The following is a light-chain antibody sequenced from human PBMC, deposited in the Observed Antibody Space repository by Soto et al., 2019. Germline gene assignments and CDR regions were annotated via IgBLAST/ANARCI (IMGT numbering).Light chain of an antibody. J-gene: IGLJ2*01. CDR2: EGS. Sequence: QSALTQPASVSGSPGQSITISCTGTSSDVGSYNLVSWYQRHPGKAPKLMIYEGSKRPSGVSNRFSGSKSGNTASLAISGLQAEDEADYYCCSYAAGSTVVFGGGTKLTVL. CDR3: CSYAAGSTVV. CDR1: SSDVGSYNL. V-gene: IGLV2-23*01.